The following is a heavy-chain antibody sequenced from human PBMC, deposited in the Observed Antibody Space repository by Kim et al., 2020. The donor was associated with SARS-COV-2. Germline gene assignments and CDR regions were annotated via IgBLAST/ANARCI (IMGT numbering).Heavy chain of an antibody. Sequence: SETLSLTCAVSGGSIGSNYWWTWVRQPPGKGLEWIGEIYHSEYTNSNPSLKSRVTMSVDRSKEQFSLRLTSVTAADTAVYYCARAEPYDYGGRSFYYWRQ. CDR1: GGSIGSNYW. CDR3: ARAEPYDYGGRSFYY. J-gene: IGHJ4*02. CDR2: IYHSEYT. V-gene: IGHV4-4*02. D-gene: IGHD4-17*01.